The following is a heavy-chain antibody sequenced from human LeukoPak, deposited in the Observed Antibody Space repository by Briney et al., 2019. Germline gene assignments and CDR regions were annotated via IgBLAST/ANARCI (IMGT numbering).Heavy chain of an antibody. CDR1: GYTFTGYY. CDR3: ARDRMTTVTTSPSYYFDY. J-gene: IGHJ4*02. Sequence: ASVKVSCKASGYTFTGYYTHWVRQAPGQGLEWMGWINPNSGGTNYAQKFQGRVTMTRDTSISTAYMELSRLRSDDTAVYYCARDRMTTVTTSPSYYFDYWGQGTLVTVSS. V-gene: IGHV1-2*02. D-gene: IGHD4-17*01. CDR2: INPNSGGT.